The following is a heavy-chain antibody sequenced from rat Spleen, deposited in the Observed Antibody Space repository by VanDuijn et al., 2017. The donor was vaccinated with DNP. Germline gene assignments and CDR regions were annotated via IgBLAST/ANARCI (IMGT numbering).Heavy chain of an antibody. CDR1: GFTFSDYN. D-gene: IGHD1-6*01. Sequence: EVQLVESGGGLVQPGRSLKLSCAASGFTFSDYNMAWVRQAPKKGLEWVATIIYDGSRTYYRDSVKGRFTISRDNAKSTLYLQMDSLRSEDTATYYCATQGYTTDYYWYFDFWGPGTMVTVSS. V-gene: IGHV5S10*01. J-gene: IGHJ1*01. CDR2: IIYDGSRT. CDR3: ATQGYTTDYYWYFDF.